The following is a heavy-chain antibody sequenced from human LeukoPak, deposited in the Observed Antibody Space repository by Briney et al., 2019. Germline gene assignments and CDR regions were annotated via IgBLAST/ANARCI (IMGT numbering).Heavy chain of an antibody. CDR3: ARRAAAAYWYFDL. CDR1: GYSFTSYW. J-gene: IGHJ2*01. CDR2: IYPGDSDT. Sequence: GESLKISCKGSGYSFTSYWIGWVRQMPGKGLEWMGIIYPGDSDTRYSPSFQGQVTMSVDKSSNTAYLQWSSLKASDSGMYFCARRAAAAYWYFDLWGRGTLLTVSS. V-gene: IGHV5-51*01. D-gene: IGHD6-13*01.